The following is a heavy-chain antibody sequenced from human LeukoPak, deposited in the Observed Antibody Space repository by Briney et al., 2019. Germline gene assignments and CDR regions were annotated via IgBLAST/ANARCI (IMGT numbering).Heavy chain of an antibody. Sequence: SVKVSCKASGGTFSSYAISWVRQAPGQGLEWMGGIIPIFGTANYAQKFQGRVTITADESTSTAYMELSSLRSEDTAVYYCARTKSYGSIKFDYWGQGTLVTVSS. D-gene: IGHD5-18*01. CDR1: GGTFSSYA. J-gene: IGHJ4*02. CDR3: ARTKSYGSIKFDY. CDR2: IIPIFGTA. V-gene: IGHV1-69*13.